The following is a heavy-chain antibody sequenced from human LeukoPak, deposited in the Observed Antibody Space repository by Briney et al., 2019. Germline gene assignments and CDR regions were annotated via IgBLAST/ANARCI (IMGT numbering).Heavy chain of an antibody. CDR1: GFTFSSYG. J-gene: IGHJ4*02. CDR3: ANYVWGSYHYLEY. CDR2: IRYDGSNK. Sequence: PGGSLRLSCAASGFTFSSYGMHWVRQAPGEGLEWVAFIRYDGSNKYYADSVKGRFTISGDNSKNTLYLQMNSLRAEDTAVYYCANYVWGSYHYLEYWGQGTLVTVSS. V-gene: IGHV3-30*02. D-gene: IGHD3-16*02.